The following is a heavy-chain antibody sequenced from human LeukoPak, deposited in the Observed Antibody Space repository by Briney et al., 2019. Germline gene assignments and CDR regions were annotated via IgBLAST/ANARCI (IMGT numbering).Heavy chain of an antibody. Sequence: GESLKISCQGSGYNFPIYWIGWVRQMPGQGLEWMGIIYPDDSNTIYGPSFQGQVTISADKSINTAYLQWSSLKASDTAMYYCARHQWLPIPDYWGQGTLVTVSS. CDR1: GYNFPIYW. J-gene: IGHJ4*02. CDR2: IYPDDSNT. V-gene: IGHV5-51*01. D-gene: IGHD6-19*01. CDR3: ARHQWLPIPDY.